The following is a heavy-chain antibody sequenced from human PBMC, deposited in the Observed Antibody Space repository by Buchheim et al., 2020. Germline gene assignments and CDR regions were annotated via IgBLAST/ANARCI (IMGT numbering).Heavy chain of an antibody. CDR2: IYYSGST. CDR3: ARLAGNYDFWSGYKMKYNWFDP. D-gene: IGHD3-3*01. V-gene: IGHV4-39*01. CDR1: GGSISSGGYY. Sequence: QVQLQESGPGLVQPSQTLSLTCSVSGGSISSGGYYWSWIRQPPGKGLEWIGSIYYSGSTYYNPSLKSRVTISVDTSKNQFSLKLSSVTAADTAVYYCARLAGNYDFWSGYKMKYNWFDPWGQGTL. J-gene: IGHJ5*02.